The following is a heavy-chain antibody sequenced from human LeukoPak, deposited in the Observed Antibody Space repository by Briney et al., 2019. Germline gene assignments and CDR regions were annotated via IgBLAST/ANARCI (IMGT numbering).Heavy chain of an antibody. V-gene: IGHV1-2*02. J-gene: IGHJ6*02. CDR3: ARDRVPFYSSTFKDYYLQCGLDV. Sequence: EASVKVSCKASGHTFSGHYIHWVRQAPGQGLEWMGWINPKNGGTSYAQRFQGRVSLTRDTSISTAYMEVSRLRSDDTALYFCARDRVPFYSSTFKDYYLQCGLDVWGQGTTVAVSS. D-gene: IGHD6-13*01. CDR2: INPKNGGT. CDR1: GHTFSGHY.